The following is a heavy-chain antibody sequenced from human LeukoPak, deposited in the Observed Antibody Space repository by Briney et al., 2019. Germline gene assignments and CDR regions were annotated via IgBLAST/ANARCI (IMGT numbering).Heavy chain of an antibody. Sequence: GGSLKLSCAASGFTFSGSAMHWVRQASGKGLEWVGRIRSKANSYATAYAASVKGRFTISRDDSKNTAYLQMNSLGAEDTAVYYCARDLSYGDLVDYWGQGTLVTVSS. CDR3: ARDLSYGDLVDY. CDR2: IRSKANSYAT. D-gene: IGHD3-16*01. J-gene: IGHJ4*02. V-gene: IGHV3-73*01. CDR1: GFTFSGSA.